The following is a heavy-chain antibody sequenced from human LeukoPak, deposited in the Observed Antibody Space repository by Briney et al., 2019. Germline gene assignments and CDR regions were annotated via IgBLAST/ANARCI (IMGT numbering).Heavy chain of an antibody. CDR3: ARDARSGYSYGPKVDY. J-gene: IGHJ4*02. Sequence: ASVKVSCKASGYTFTGYYMHWVRQAPGQGLEWMGWINPNSGGTNYAQKFQDRVTMTRDTSISTAYMELSRLRSDDTAVYYCARDARSGYSYGPKVDYWGQGTLVTVSS. CDR1: GYTFTGYY. V-gene: IGHV1-2*02. D-gene: IGHD5-18*01. CDR2: INPNSGGT.